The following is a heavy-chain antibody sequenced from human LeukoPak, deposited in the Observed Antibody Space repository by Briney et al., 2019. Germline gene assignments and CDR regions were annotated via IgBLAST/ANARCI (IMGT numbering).Heavy chain of an antibody. Sequence: GASVKVSCKASGYTFTSYDINWVRQATGQGHEWMGWMNPNSGNTGYAQKFQGRVTMTRNTSISKAYMELSSQRSEDTAGYYCGGYXSGXYRNYDAFDIWGQGTMVTVSS. CDR1: GYTFTSYD. V-gene: IGHV1-8*01. CDR2: MNPNSGNT. D-gene: IGHD3-10*01. CDR3: GGYXSGXYRNYDAFDI. J-gene: IGHJ3*02.